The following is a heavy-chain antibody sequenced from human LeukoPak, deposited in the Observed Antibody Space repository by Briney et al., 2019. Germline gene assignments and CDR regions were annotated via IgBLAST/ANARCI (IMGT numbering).Heavy chain of an antibody. D-gene: IGHD4-11*01. CDR2: VYYSGIT. V-gene: IGHV4-39*01. CDR3: ARSDYSGYFDY. J-gene: IGHJ4*02. Sequence: SETLSLTCTVSGGSVNNNAYYWGWVRQPPGKGLEYIGNVYYSGITYYNPSLQSRVTISVDTSNHQFSLKLSSVTAADTAVYYCARSDYSGYFDYWGQGTLVSVSS. CDR1: GGSVNNNAYY.